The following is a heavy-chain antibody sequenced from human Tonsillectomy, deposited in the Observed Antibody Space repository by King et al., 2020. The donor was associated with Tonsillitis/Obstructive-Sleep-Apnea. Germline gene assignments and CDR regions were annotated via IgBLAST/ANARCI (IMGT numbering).Heavy chain of an antibody. V-gene: IGHV1-18*01. Sequence: QLVQSGAEVKKPGASVKVSCKASGYTFSSYGISWVRQAPGQGLEWMGWISPYNGDTNYAQELQGRVIMTTGTSTSTAYMELRSLRSDDTAVYYCARDSMSHYYDSSAYYTFAYWGQGTLVTVSS. D-gene: IGHD3-22*01. CDR3: ARDSMSHYYDSSAYYTFAY. CDR1: GYTFSSYG. J-gene: IGHJ4*02. CDR2: ISPYNGDT.